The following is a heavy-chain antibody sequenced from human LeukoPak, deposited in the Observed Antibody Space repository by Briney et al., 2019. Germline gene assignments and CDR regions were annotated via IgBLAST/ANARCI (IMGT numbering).Heavy chain of an antibody. CDR3: ARHIWSGYFDWHHAFDI. J-gene: IGHJ3*02. V-gene: IGHV4-59*08. D-gene: IGHD3-9*01. Sequence: SETLSLTCTVSGGSISSYYWSWLRQPPGKRLEWLGYIYYSGSTNYNPSLKSRVTISVDTSKNQSSQKLSSVTAADTGVYYCARHIWSGYFDWHHAFDIWGQGTMVTVSS. CDR1: GGSISSYY. CDR2: IYYSGST.